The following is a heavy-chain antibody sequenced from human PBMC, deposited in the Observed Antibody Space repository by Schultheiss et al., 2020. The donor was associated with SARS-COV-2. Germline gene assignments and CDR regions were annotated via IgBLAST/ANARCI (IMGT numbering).Heavy chain of an antibody. CDR3: AKDLSGRFFPDWFDP. J-gene: IGHJ5*02. Sequence: GGSLRLSCAASGFTFSSYSMNWVRQAPGKGLEWVSAISGSGGSTYYADSVKGRFTISRDNSKNTLYLQMNSLRAEDTAVYYCAKDLSGRFFPDWFDPWGQGTLVTVSS. D-gene: IGHD3-3*01. CDR1: GFTFSSYS. V-gene: IGHV3-23*01. CDR2: ISGSGGST.